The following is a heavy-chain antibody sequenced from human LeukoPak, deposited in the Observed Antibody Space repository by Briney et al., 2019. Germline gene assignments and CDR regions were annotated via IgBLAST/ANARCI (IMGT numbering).Heavy chain of an antibody. CDR1: SGSISSYF. D-gene: IGHD2-2*02. V-gene: IGHV4-4*07. Sequence: PSETLSLTCTVSSGSISSYFWGWVRQPPGKGLEWIGRIYTTGTTHYNPSLKNRVTMSIDTSTNQFSLNLRSMTAADTAVYYCGRQGYTASHYFLDFWSQGTLVAVS. J-gene: IGHJ4*02. CDR3: GRQGYTASHYFLDF. CDR2: IYTTGTT.